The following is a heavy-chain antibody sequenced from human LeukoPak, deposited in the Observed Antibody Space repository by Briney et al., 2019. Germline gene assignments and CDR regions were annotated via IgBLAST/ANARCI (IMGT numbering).Heavy chain of an antibody. CDR2: IKEDGSEK. D-gene: IGHD3-16*01. V-gene: IGHV3-7*01. Sequence: GGSLRLSCVASGFSFSSYWMSWFRQAPGKGLEWVANIKEDGSEKHYADSARDRFTISRDNGKNSVYLQMDSLRVEDTSVYYCARDAMRGGVYNNWGQGTLVTVSS. J-gene: IGHJ4*02. CDR3: ARDAMRGGVYNN. CDR1: GFSFSSYW.